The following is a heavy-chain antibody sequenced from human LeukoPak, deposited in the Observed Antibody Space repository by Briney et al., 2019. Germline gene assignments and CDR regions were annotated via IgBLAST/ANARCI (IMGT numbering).Heavy chain of an antibody. CDR2: IYSGGST. J-gene: IGHJ4*02. Sequence: GGSLRLSCAASGFTVSSNYMSWVRQAPGKGLEWVSVIYSGGSTYYADSVKGRFTISRDNSKNTLYLQTNSLRAEDTAVYYCARDGVRKRFDYWGQGTLVTVSS. CDR1: GFTVSSNY. D-gene: IGHD2-8*01. V-gene: IGHV3-53*01. CDR3: ARDGVRKRFDY.